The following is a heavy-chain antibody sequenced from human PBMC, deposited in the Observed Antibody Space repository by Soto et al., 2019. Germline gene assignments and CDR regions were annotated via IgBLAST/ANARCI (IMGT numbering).Heavy chain of an antibody. CDR3: ARPVWDTALMTRMGRELTEGY. D-gene: IGHD5-18*01. J-gene: IGHJ4*02. CDR1: GYTFTSYA. V-gene: IGHV1-3*01. Sequence: QVQLVQSGAEVKKPGASVKVSCKASGYTFTSYAMHWVRQAPGQRLEWMGWINAGNGNTKYSQKFQGRVTITRDTSASTAYMELSSLRSEDTAVYYCARPVWDTALMTRMGRELTEGYWGQGTLVTVSS. CDR2: INAGNGNT.